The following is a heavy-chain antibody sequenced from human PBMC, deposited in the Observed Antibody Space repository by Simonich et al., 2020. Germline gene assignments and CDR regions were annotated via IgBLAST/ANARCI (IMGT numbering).Heavy chain of an antibody. J-gene: IGHJ3*02. CDR2: INPNSSGT. CDR3: ARARLYSSSHAFDI. CDR1: GYTFTVYY. Sequence: QVQLVQSGAEVKKPGASVKVSCKASGYTFTVYYMHWVRQAPRKRLEWLGWINPNSSGTNYAQKFQGRVTMTRDTSISTAYMELSRLRSDDTAVYYCARARLYSSSHAFDIWGQGTMVTVSS. D-gene: IGHD6-6*01. V-gene: IGHV1-2*02.